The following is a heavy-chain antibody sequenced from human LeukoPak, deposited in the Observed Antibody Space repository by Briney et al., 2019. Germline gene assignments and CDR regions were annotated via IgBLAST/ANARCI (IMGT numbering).Heavy chain of an antibody. D-gene: IGHD2-21*02. Sequence: GGSLRLSCAASRFTFNSETMNWVRQAPGKGLEWLSSISSSSGSKYYADAVRGRFIISRDNAKSSLFLQMNSLRVEDTAVYYGVRGDRRDFWGQGTLVTVSS. CDR1: RFTFNSET. J-gene: IGHJ4*02. CDR3: VRGDRRDF. CDR2: ISSSSGSK. V-gene: IGHV3-21*01.